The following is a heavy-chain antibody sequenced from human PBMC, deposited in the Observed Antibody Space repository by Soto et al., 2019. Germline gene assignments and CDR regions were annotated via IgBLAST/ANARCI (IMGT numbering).Heavy chain of an antibody. CDR3: AKDRGGDYFSHFDS. CDR2: VSPSGRRV. V-gene: IGHV3-23*01. J-gene: IGHJ4*02. Sequence: GGSLRLSCAASGFMFNKYTMNWVRQSPGKGLEWVSGVSPSGRRVSYSSSVKGRFFISRDISNNTVFLQMNGLRAEDTAIYYCAKDRGGDYFSHFDSWGQGILVTVSS. D-gene: IGHD2-21*02. CDR1: GFMFNKYT.